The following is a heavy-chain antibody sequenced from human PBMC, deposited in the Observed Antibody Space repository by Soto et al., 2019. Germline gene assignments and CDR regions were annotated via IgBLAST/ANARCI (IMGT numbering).Heavy chain of an antibody. Sequence: PGGSLRLSCAASGVTFSTYGMHWVRQAPGKGLEWVAAMSYDGTKEYYADSVKGRFTISRDNSRNTLYLQMNSLRAEDTAVYYCANSAGTLPLDYWGQGT. V-gene: IGHV3-30*18. CDR2: MSYDGTKE. J-gene: IGHJ4*02. CDR1: GVTFSTYG. D-gene: IGHD6-13*01. CDR3: ANSAGTLPLDY.